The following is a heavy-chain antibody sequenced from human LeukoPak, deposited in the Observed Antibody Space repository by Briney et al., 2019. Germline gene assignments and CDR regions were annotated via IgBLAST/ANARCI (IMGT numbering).Heavy chain of an antibody. CDR3: ANYGSGSYRFDP. Sequence: SETLSLTCTVSGGSISSGGYYWSWIRQHPGKGLEWIGYIHHSGSSYYNPSLKSRVITSVDTSKNQFSLKLNSVTAADTAVYYCANYGSGSYRFDPWGQGTLVTVSS. V-gene: IGHV4-31*03. CDR2: IHHSGSS. CDR1: GGSISSGGYY. J-gene: IGHJ5*02. D-gene: IGHD3-10*01.